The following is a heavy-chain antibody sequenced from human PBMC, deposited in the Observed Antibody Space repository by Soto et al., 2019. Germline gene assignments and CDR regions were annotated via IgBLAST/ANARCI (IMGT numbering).Heavy chain of an antibody. V-gene: IGHV4-30-4*01. D-gene: IGHD1-26*01. CDR2: IYYSGST. CDR3: ARIRVVGSAFDI. Sequence: PSETLSLTCTVSGGSIISGDYYWSWIRQPPGKGLEWIGYIYYSGSTYYNPSLKSRVTISVDTSKNQFSLKLSSVTAADTAVYYCARIRVVGSAFDIWGQGTMVTVSS. CDR1: GGSIISGDYY. J-gene: IGHJ3*02.